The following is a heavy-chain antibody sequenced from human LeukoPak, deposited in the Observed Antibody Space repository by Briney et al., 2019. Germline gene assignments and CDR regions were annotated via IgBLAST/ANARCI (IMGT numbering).Heavy chain of an antibody. CDR2: ISAYNGNT. Sequence: GASVKVSCKASGYTFTSYGISWVRQAPGQGLEWMGWISAYNGNTNYAQKLQGRVTMTTDTSTSTAYMELRSLRSDDTAVYYCAKHSNLLLWFGYTPHDAFDIWGQGTMVTVSS. CDR3: AKHSNLLLWFGYTPHDAFDI. D-gene: IGHD3-10*01. V-gene: IGHV1-18*01. J-gene: IGHJ3*02. CDR1: GYTFTSYG.